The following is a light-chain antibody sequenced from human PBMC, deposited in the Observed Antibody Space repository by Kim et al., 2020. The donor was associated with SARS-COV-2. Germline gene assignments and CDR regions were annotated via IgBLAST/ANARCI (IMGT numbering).Light chain of an antibody. CDR2: DVN. V-gene: IGLV2-14*03. Sequence: GQSTTISGSRVNSDVGYNYVSWYQHHPGKAPKVIIFDVNKRPTGISNRFSGSQSGDTASLTISGLQSDDESDYYCSSYTLSNIFVLFGGGTQLTVL. J-gene: IGLJ2*01. CDR3: SSYTLSNIFVL. CDR1: NSDVGYNY.